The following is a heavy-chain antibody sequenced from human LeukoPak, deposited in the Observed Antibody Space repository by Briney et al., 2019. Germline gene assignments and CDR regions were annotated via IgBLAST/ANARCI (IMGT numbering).Heavy chain of an antibody. J-gene: IGHJ5*02. V-gene: IGHV4-30-2*01. CDR2: IYHSGST. CDR3: ARGAPVVVVAAIPRWFDP. D-gene: IGHD2-15*01. Sequence: SETLSLTCAVSGGSISSGGYSWSWIRQPPGKGLEWVGYIYHSGSTYYNPSLKSRVTISVDRSKNQFSLKLSSVTAADTAVYYCARGAPVVVVAAIPRWFDPWGQGTLVTVSS. CDR1: GGSISSGGYS.